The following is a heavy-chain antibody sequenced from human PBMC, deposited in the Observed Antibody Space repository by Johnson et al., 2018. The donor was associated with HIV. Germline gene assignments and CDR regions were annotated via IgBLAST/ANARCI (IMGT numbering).Heavy chain of an antibody. CDR3: ARDRIWGYAFDI. V-gene: IGHV3-11*01. CDR2: ISSSGTNR. Sequence: QVQLVESGGGVVQPGRSLRLSCVASGFTFSDYYMTWIRQAPGKRLEWVSYISSSGTNRYYADSVKGRFTISRDNSKNTLYLQMNSLRVEDTAVYYCARDRIWGYAFDIWGQGTMVTVSS. J-gene: IGHJ3*02. D-gene: IGHD3-16*01. CDR1: GFTFSDYY.